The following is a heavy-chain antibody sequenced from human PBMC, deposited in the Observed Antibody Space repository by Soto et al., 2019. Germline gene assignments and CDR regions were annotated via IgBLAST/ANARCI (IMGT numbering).Heavy chain of an antibody. D-gene: IGHD3-9*01. Sequence: EVQLVESGGGLVQPGGSLRLSCAAAGFTFSSYSMNWVRQAPGKGLEWVSYISSSSSTIYYAGSVKGRFTISRDKAKNSLYLQINILIAEDMAVYNCARVLRYRSRFDYWGQGTQVTVSS. CDR1: GFTFSSYS. J-gene: IGHJ4*02. CDR2: ISSSSSTI. V-gene: IGHV3-48*01. CDR3: ARVLRYRSRFDY.